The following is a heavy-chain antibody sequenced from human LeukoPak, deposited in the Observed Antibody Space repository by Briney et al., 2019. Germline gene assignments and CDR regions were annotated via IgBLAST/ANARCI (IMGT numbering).Heavy chain of an antibody. CDR2: IIPILGIA. V-gene: IGHV1-69*02. D-gene: IGHD4-23*01. J-gene: IGHJ4*02. CDR3: ARGIVYGGSTRYFDY. Sequence: SVKLSCKPSRGTLSSYTISGVRQAPRQGVWCIGRIIPILGIANYAQKLQSRVTITADKSTSTADMELSSLRSEDTAVYYCARGIVYGGSTRYFDYWGQGTLVTVSS. CDR1: RGTLSSYT.